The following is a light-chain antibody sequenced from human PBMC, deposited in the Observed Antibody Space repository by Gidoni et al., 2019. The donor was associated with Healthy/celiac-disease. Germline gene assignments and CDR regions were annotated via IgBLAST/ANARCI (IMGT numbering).Light chain of an antibody. CDR1: SSDVGRYNL. Sequence: QSALTQPASVSGSPGQSITISCTGTSSDVGRYNLVTWYQQPPGKAPKLMIYEVSKRPSGVSNRFSGSKSGNTASLTISGLQAEDEADYYCCSYAGSSIPYVFGTGTKVTVL. CDR2: EVS. J-gene: IGLJ1*01. CDR3: CSYAGSSIPYV. V-gene: IGLV2-23*02.